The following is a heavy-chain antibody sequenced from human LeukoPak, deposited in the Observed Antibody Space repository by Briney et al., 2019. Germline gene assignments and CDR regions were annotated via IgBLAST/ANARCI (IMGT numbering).Heavy chain of an antibody. V-gene: IGHV3-43*01. CDR3: AKDRDIRVDKGYFDY. J-gene: IGHJ4*02. CDR1: GFTFDDYT. CDR2: ISWDGGST. D-gene: IGHD3-10*01. Sequence: GGSLRLSCAASGFTFDDYTMHWVRQAPGKGLEWVSLISWDGGSTYYADSVKGRFTISRDNSKNSLYLQMNSLRTEDTALYYCAKDRDIRVDKGYFDYWGQGTLVTVSS.